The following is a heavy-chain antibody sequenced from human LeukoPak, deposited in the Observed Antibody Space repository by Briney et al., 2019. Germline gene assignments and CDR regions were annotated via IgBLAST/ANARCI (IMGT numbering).Heavy chain of an antibody. V-gene: IGHV3-48*01. D-gene: IGHD3-22*01. Sequence: PGGALRLSCAASVFTFSTYNMNWVRQAPGKGLEWISYISADSSTVQYADSVRGRFTTSRDNAKNSLYLQMNSLRAEDTAVYYCVRDNSRGQSLGVIYWGQGSLVTVSS. CDR1: VFTFSTYN. J-gene: IGHJ4*02. CDR3: VRDNSRGQSLGVIY. CDR2: ISADSSTV.